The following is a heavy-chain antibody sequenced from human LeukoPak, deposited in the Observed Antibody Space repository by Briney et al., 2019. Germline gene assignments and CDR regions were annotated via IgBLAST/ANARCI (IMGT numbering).Heavy chain of an antibody. CDR3: ARDRGGWKGPYYYYGMDV. CDR1: GFIFSSYA. D-gene: IGHD1-1*01. Sequence: QTGGSLRLSCAASGFIFSSYAMHWVRQAPGKGLEWVAVISYDGSNKYYADSVKGRFTISRDNSKNTLYLQMNSLRAEDTAVYYCARDRGGWKGPYYYYGMDVWGQGSTVTVSS. V-gene: IGHV3-30-3*01. CDR2: ISYDGSNK. J-gene: IGHJ6*02.